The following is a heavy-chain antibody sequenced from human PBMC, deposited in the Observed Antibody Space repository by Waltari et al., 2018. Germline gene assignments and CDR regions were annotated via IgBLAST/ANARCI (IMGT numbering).Heavy chain of an antibody. CDR3: ARVPLGIVGATPFDY. V-gene: IGHV3-48*01. D-gene: IGHD1-26*01. CDR1: GFTFSSYS. Sequence: EVQLVESGGGLVQPGGSLRLSCAASGFTFSSYSMNWVRQAPGKGLEWVSYISSSSSTIYYADSVKGRFTISRDNSKNTLYLQMNSLRAEDTAVYYCARVPLGIVGATPFDYWGQGTLVTVSS. J-gene: IGHJ4*02. CDR2: ISSSSSTI.